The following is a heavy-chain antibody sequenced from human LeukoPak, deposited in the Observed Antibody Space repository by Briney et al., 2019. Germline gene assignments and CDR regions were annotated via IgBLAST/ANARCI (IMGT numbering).Heavy chain of an antibody. V-gene: IGHV3-73*01. CDR2: IRSKANSYAT. CDR3: TRLGYYYDSSGYGEDY. D-gene: IGHD3-22*01. J-gene: IGHJ4*02. Sequence: GSLRLSCAASGFTFSGSAMHWVRQASGKGLEWVGRIRSKANSYATAYAASVKGRFTISRDDSKNTAYLQMNSLKTEDTAVYYCTRLGYYYDSSGYGEDYWGQGTLVTVSS. CDR1: GFTFSGSA.